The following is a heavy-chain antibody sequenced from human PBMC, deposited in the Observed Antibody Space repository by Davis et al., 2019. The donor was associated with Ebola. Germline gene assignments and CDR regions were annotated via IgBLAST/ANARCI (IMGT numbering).Heavy chain of an antibody. CDR2: INPSGGTT. V-gene: IGHV1-46*01. D-gene: IGHD6-6*01. CDR3: ARPLTGYSSSSPDY. CDR1: GYTFTSYY. Sequence: ASVKVSCKASGYTFTSYYMHWVRQAPGQGLEWMGVINPSGGTTSYAQKFQGRVTITRDTSTSTVYMELSSLRSEDTAMYYCARPLTGYSSSSPDYWGQGTLVTVSS. J-gene: IGHJ4*02.